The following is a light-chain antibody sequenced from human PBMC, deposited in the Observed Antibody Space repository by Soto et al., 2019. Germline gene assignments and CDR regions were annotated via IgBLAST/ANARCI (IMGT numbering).Light chain of an antibody. CDR2: EAT. J-gene: IGLJ2*01. Sequence: QSALTQPASVSGSPGQSITISCSGTSNDVGSFNLVSWYQQHPGKVPQLMIYEATKRPSGVSNRFSGSKSGNTASMTISGLQAEDEADYYCCSYARSSTVVFGGGTKLTVL. V-gene: IGLV2-23*01. CDR1: SNDVGSFNL. CDR3: CSYARSSTVV.